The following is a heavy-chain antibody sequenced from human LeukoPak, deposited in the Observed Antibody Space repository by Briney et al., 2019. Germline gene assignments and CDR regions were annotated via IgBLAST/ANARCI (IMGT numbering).Heavy chain of an antibody. D-gene: IGHD3-22*01. CDR3: ARARAGWLLLRTWPFDY. J-gene: IGHJ4*02. CDR2: TYYRYKGYN. V-gene: IGHV6-1*01. CDR1: GYSVSSNSAA. Sequence: SQTLSLTCAISGYSVSSNSAAWNWIRQSPSRDLEWLVRTYYRYKGYNDYAVSVKSKITINPDTSKKQFSLQLNSVTPEDTDVYYCARARAGWLLLRTWPFDYWGQGTLVTVSS.